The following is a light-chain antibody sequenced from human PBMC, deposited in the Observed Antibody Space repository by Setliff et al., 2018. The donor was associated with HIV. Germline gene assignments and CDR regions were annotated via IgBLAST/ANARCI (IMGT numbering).Light chain of an antibody. CDR2: RAS. V-gene: IGKV1-5*03. CDR3: QQYDTNRT. CDR1: QSISGW. Sequence: DIQMTQSPSTLSASVGDRVTITCRASQSISGWLAWYQQKPGKAPKLLIYRASSLKSGVPSRFSGSGSGTEFTLTISSLQPDDFATYYCQQYDTNRTFGRGTKV. J-gene: IGKJ1*01.